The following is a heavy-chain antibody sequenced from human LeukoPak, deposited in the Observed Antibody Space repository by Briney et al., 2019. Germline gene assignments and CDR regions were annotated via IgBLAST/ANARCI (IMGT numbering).Heavy chain of an antibody. CDR1: GFTFSSYA. V-gene: IGHV3-30-3*01. Sequence: GGSLRLSCAASGFTFSSYAMHWVRQAPGKGLEWVAIILYDGSHKYYADSVKGRFTISRDNSKNTLYLQMNSLRGEDTAVYYCAGERSAYYGMDVWGQGTTVTVSS. CDR2: ILYDGSHK. J-gene: IGHJ6*02. D-gene: IGHD3-9*01. CDR3: AGERSAYYGMDV.